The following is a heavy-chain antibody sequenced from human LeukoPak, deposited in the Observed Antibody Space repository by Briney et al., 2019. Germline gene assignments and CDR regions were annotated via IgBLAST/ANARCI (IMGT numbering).Heavy chain of an antibody. J-gene: IGHJ4*02. Sequence: PGGSLRLSCVGSGFIYGNYWMHWVRQAPGKGLEWVSAISGSGGSTYYADSVKGRFTISRDNAKNSLYLHVNSLRDEDTAVYYCVRDHDWSFDLWGQGALVTVSS. CDR3: VRDHDWSFDL. CDR1: GFIYGNYW. V-gene: IGHV3-48*02. CDR2: ISGSGGST. D-gene: IGHD1-1*01.